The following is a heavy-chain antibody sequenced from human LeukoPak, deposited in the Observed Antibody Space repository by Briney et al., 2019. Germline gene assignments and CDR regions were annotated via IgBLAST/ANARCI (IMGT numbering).Heavy chain of an antibody. J-gene: IGHJ5*02. Sequence: SETLSLTCTVSRGSISGYSWSWIRQSPGGGLEWIGYIFYSGETAYNPSLRSRVTMSVDTSKNQFSLQLTAMTPAATAVYYFVRRPYGASISKWFDPWGQGTQVIVSP. V-gene: IGHV4-59*01. D-gene: IGHD4/OR15-4a*01. CDR2: IFYSGET. CDR3: VRRPYGASISKWFDP. CDR1: RGSISGYS.